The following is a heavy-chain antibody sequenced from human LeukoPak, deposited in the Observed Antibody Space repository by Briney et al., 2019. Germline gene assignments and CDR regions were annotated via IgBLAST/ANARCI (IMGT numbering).Heavy chain of an antibody. CDR3: ARDYDWAFDF. J-gene: IGHJ4*02. CDR1: EFTFRSYA. V-gene: IGHV3-48*02. Sequence: GGSLRLSCAASEFTFRSYAMHWVRQAPGKGLEWIAYINHNGEAIYYPDFVKGRFIISRDNAKNSLFLQMNDLRDEDTAVYYCARDYDWAFDFWGQGTRVTVSS. D-gene: IGHD3-9*01. CDR2: INHNGEAI.